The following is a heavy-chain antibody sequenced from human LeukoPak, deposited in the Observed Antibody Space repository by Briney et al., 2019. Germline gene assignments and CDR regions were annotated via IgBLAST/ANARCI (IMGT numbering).Heavy chain of an antibody. Sequence: GGSLRLSCAASGFTFSSYAMSWVRQAPGKGLEWVAAIWVDGNNDYYADSVKGRFTISRDNSKNSLHLQMNLLTAEDTAIYYCARAMISSGWFPAFDLWGQGTLVTVSP. J-gene: IGHJ4*02. V-gene: IGHV3-33*08. CDR2: IWVDGNND. CDR3: ARAMISSGWFPAFDL. CDR1: GFTFSSYA. D-gene: IGHD6-19*01.